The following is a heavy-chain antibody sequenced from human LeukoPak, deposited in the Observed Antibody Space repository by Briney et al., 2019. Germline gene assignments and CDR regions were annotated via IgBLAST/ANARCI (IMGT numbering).Heavy chain of an antibody. Sequence: ASVKVSCKASGYSFITYYMHWVRQAPGQGVEWMGIINPSGGSTTYAQKFQGRVTMTRDMSTSTVYMGLSSLRSDDTAVYYCARDLQGCDYWGQGTLVTVSS. J-gene: IGHJ4*02. CDR2: INPSGGST. CDR3: ARDLQGCDY. CDR1: GYSFITYY. D-gene: IGHD4-11*01. V-gene: IGHV1-46*01.